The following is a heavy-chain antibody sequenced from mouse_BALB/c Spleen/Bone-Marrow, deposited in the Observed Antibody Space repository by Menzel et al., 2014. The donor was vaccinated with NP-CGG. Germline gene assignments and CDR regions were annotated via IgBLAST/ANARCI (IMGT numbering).Heavy chain of an antibody. Sequence: EVMLVESGGDLVQPGGSRKLSCAASGFTFSAFGMHWVRQAPERGLEWVAYIISGSNTIYYSDKVKGRFTISRDNPKNNLFLQMTSIRSKDKAMYYCARSRYDVGWFAYWGQGTLVTVSA. D-gene: IGHD2-14*01. CDR2: IISGSNTI. CDR3: ARSRYDVGWFAY. J-gene: IGHJ3*01. CDR1: GFTFSAFG. V-gene: IGHV5-17*02.